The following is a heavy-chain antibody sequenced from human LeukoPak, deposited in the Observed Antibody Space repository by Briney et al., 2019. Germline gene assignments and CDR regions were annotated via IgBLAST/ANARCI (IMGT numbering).Heavy chain of an antibody. CDR3: ARGAQYDFWSGYLPDAFDI. D-gene: IGHD3-3*01. CDR2: ISYDGSNK. Sequence: PGRSLRLSCAASGFTFSSYAMHWVRQAPGKGLEWVAVISYDGSNKYYADSVKGRFTISRDNSKNTLYLQMNSLRAEDTAVYYCARGAQYDFWSGYLPDAFDIWGQGTMVTVSS. J-gene: IGHJ3*02. CDR1: GFTFSSYA. V-gene: IGHV3-30-3*01.